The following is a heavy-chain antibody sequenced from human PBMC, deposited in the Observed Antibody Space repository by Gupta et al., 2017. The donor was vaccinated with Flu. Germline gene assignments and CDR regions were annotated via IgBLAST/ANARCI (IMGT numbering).Heavy chain of an antibody. D-gene: IGHD2-2*01. Sequence: SWVRQAPGKGLEWMGGSIPIFGTANYAKKCQGRGTITADKSTSTADRELSSLRSEETAVYDCARDRVIVEGPAAIGWFDPGGQGTMVTVSS. J-gene: IGHJ5*02. V-gene: IGHV1-69*06. CDR3: ARDRVIVEGPAAIGWFDP. CDR2: SIPIFGTA.